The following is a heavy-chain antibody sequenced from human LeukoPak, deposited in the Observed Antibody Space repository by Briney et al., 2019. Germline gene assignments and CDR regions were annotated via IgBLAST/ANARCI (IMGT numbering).Heavy chain of an antibody. CDR3: ARDYWSRSGVPGG. J-gene: IGHJ4*02. V-gene: IGHV3-21*01. CDR1: GFTFSSYS. Sequence: PGGSLRLSCAASGFTFSSYSMNWVRQAPGKGLEWVSSISSSSSYIYYADSVKGRFTISRDNAKNSLYLQMNSLRAEDTAVYYCARDYWSRSGVPGGWGQGTLVTVSS. CDR2: ISSSSSYI. D-gene: IGHD6-19*01.